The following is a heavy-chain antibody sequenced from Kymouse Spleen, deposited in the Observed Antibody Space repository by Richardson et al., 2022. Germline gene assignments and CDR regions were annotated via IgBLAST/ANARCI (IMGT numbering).Heavy chain of an antibody. CDR2: IRSKANSYAT. CDR1: GFTFSGSA. CDR3: TRHGFGESLYDYYYGMDV. D-gene: IGHD3-10*01. Sequence: EVQLVESGGGLVQPGGSLKLSCAASGFTFSGSAMHWVRQASGKGLEWVGRIRSKANSYATAYAASVKGRFTISRDDSKNTAYLQMNSLKTEDTAVYYCTRHGFGESLYDYYYGMDVWGQGTTVTVSS. V-gene: IGHV3-73*02. J-gene: IGHJ6*02.